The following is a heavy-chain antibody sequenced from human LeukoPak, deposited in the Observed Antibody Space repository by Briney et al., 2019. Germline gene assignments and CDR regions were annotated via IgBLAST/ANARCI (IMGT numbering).Heavy chain of an antibody. J-gene: IGHJ4*02. CDR1: GYTLTELS. CDR3: ATLGLGPPDY. V-gene: IGHV1-24*01. Sequence: ASVKVSCKVSGYTLTELSMHWVRQAPGKGLEWMGGFDPEDGETIYAQKFQGSVTMTEDTSTDTAYMELGSLRSEDTAVYYCATLGLGPPDYWGQGTLVTVSS. D-gene: IGHD1-26*01. CDR2: FDPEDGET.